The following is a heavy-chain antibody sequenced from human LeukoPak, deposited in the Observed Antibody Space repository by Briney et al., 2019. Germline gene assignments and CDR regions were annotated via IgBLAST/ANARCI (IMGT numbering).Heavy chain of an antibody. CDR2: IYHRGST. D-gene: IGHD3-10*01. CDR1: GYSISNGYY. Sequence: SETLSLTCTVSGYSISNGYYWGWIRQPPGKGLEWVGSIYHRGSTYYNPSLKSRVTISVDTSKDQFSLKLSSVTAADTAVYYCATSGSRPQVDWFDPWGQGTLVTVSS. J-gene: IGHJ5*02. V-gene: IGHV4-38-2*02. CDR3: ATSGSRPQVDWFDP.